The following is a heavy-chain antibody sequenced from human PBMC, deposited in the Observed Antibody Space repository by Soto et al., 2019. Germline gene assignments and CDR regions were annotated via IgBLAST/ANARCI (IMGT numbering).Heavy chain of an antibody. J-gene: IGHJ4*02. CDR3: VRGVATIGVELAQFDY. CDR1: GGTFSSYA. V-gene: IGHV1-69*14. D-gene: IGHD5-12*01. CDR2: IIPIFGTA. Sequence: QVQLVQSGAEVKKPGSSVKVSCKASGGTFSSYAISWVRQAPGQGLEWMGGIIPIFGTANDAQKFQGRVTITADKSTSTAYMELSSLRSEDTAVYYCVRGVATIGVELAQFDYWGQGTLVTVSS.